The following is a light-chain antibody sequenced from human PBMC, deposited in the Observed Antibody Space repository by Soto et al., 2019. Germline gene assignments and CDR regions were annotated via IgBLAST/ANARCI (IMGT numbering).Light chain of an antibody. CDR1: QGTSSW. CDR2: AAS. J-gene: IGKJ2*01. V-gene: IGKV1-12*01. Sequence: DIQMTQSPSSVSASVGNRVTITCRASQGTSSWLAWYQQKPGKAPKLLIYAASSSQSGVPSRFGGSGSGTDFTLTISSLQPEDFASYYCQQANSFPVTFGQGTKLEIK. CDR3: QQANSFPVT.